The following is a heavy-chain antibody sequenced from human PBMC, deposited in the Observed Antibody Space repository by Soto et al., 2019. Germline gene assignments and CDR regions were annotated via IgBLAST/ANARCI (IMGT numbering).Heavy chain of an antibody. Sequence: QVHLQESGPGLVKPSETLSLTCRISGGSTSSSDWWTWVRQPPGEGLEWFGEIHRAGVTNYNSSRTRRRTIALDHSSNRFSLSLTSVTAADASVYFCAGRPEIHPRWGQGILVPVSA. J-gene: IGHJ4*02. CDR3: AGRPEIHPR. CDR2: IHRAGVT. V-gene: IGHV4-4*02. D-gene: IGHD1-26*01. CDR1: GGSTSSSDW.